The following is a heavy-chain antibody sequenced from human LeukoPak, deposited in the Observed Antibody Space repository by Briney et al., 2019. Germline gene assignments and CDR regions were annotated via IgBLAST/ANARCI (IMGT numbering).Heavy chain of an antibody. J-gene: IGHJ3*02. CDR1: GFTFSSYA. CDR2: ISYDGSNK. Sequence: GGSLRLSCAASGFTFSSYAMHWVRQAPGKGLEWVAVISYDGSNKYYADSVKGRFTISRDNSKNTLYLQMNSLRAEDTAVYYCATDSNLVDVQKGPGHEDEPFDRWGQGTMVTVSS. V-gene: IGHV3-30-3*01. D-gene: IGHD1-26*01. CDR3: ATDSNLVDVQKGPGHEDEPFDR.